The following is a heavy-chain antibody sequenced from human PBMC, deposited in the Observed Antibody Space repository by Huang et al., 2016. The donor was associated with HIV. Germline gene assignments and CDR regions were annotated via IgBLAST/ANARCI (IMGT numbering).Heavy chain of an antibody. J-gene: IGHJ6*03. CDR1: RFTFSNYA. D-gene: IGHD5-12*01. CDR3: ARDLWLRDLYYYYYMDV. V-gene: IGHV3-30-3*01. CDR2: ISYDGSNK. Sequence: QVQLVESGGGVVQPGRSLRLSCAASRFTFSNYAMHWVRQARGKGLEWVAVISYDGSNKYYADSVKGRFTISRDNSKNTLYLQMNSLRAEDTAVYYCARDLWLRDLYYYYYMDVWGKGTTVTVSS.